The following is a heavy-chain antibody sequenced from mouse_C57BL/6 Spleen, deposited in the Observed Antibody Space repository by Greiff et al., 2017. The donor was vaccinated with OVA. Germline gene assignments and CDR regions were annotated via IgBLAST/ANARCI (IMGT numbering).Heavy chain of an antibody. CDR2: ISGGGGNT. D-gene: IGHD1-1*01. CDR3: ARQDYYGSRDYFDY. Sequence: EVMLVESGGGLVKPGGSLKLSCAASGFTFSSYTMSWVRQTPEKRLEWVATISGGGGNTYYPDSVKGRFTISRDNAKNTLYLQMSSLRSEDTALYYCARQDYYGSRDYFDYWGQGTTLTVSS. CDR1: GFTFSSYT. J-gene: IGHJ2*01. V-gene: IGHV5-9*01.